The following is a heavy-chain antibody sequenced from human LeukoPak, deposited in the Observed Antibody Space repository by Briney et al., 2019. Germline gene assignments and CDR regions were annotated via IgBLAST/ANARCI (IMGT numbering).Heavy chain of an antibody. V-gene: IGHV3-48*01. D-gene: IGHD4/OR15-4a*01. CDR1: GFTFSSYS. J-gene: IGHJ4*02. CDR2: ISTSTTTI. Sequence: GGSLRLSCEASGFTFSSYSMNWVRQAPGKGLEWISYISTSTTTIYYADSVKGRFTISRDNSKNTLYLQMNSLRAEDTAVYYCARRAGAYSHPYDYWSQGTLVTVSS. CDR3: ARRAGAYSHPYDY.